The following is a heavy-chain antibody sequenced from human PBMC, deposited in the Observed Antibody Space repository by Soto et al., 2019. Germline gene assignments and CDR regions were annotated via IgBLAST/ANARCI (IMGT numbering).Heavy chain of an antibody. J-gene: IGHJ5*02. CDR3: ASESPNYDFWSGYYTIWFDP. D-gene: IGHD3-3*01. V-gene: IGHV3-48*02. Sequence: PGGSLRLSCAASGFTFSSYSMNWVRQAPGKGLEWVSYISSSSSTIYYADSVKGRFTISRDNAKNSLYLQMNSLRDEDTAVYHCASESPNYDFWSGYYTIWFDPWGQGTLVTVSP. CDR2: ISSSSSTI. CDR1: GFTFSSYS.